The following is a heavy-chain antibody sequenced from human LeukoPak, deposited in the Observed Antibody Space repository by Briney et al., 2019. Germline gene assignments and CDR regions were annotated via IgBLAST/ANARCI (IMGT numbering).Heavy chain of an antibody. CDR1: GFTVSSNY. CDR3: ARDEVYCSSTSCYPDYMDV. J-gene: IGHJ6*03. Sequence: GGSLRLSCAASGFTVSSNYMSWVRQAPGKGLEWVSVIYSGGSTYYADSVKGRFTISRDNSKNTLYLQMNSLRAEDTAVYYCARDEVYCSSTSCYPDYMDVWGKGATVTVSS. CDR2: IYSGGST. D-gene: IGHD2-2*01. V-gene: IGHV3-66*02.